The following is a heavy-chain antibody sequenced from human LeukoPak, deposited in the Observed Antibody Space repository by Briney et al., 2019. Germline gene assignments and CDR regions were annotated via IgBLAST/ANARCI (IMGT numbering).Heavy chain of an antibody. CDR1: GGSFSGYY. D-gene: IGHD3-10*01. CDR3: ARGSRFGELFPFDY. V-gene: IGHV4-34*01. Sequence: SETLPLTCAVYGGSFSGYYWSWIRQPPGKGLEWIGEINHSGSTNYNPSLKSRVTISVDTSKNQFSLKLSSVTAADTAVYYCARGSRFGELFPFDYWGQGTLVTVSS. J-gene: IGHJ4*02. CDR2: INHSGST.